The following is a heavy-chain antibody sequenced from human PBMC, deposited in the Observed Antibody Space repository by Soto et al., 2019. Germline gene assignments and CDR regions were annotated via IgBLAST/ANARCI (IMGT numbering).Heavy chain of an antibody. CDR3: ANEGCGGDCYQPEDC. V-gene: IGHV3-23*01. CDR2: ISGSGGST. D-gene: IGHD2-21*02. J-gene: IGHJ4*02. CDR1: GFTFSSYA. Sequence: EVQLLESGGGLVQPGGSLRLSCAASGFTFSSYAMSWVRQAPGKGLEWVSAISGSGGSTYYADSVKGRFTISRDNSKNTLYLQMNSLRAEDTAVYLAANEGCGGDCYQPEDCWGQGTLVTVYS.